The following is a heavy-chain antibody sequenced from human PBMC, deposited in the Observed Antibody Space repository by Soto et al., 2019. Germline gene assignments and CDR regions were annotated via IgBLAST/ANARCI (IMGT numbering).Heavy chain of an antibody. J-gene: IGHJ6*02. D-gene: IGHD1-26*01. Sequence: VQLLESGGGLVQPGGSLRLSCAASGFTFSNYAMTWVHQAPGKGLEWVSAISGSGGSTYYADSVKGRFTISRDNSKNTLYLQMDSLRAEDTAVYYCANPPPTMESTIYYYYGMDVWGQGTTVTVSS. CDR2: ISGSGGST. CDR1: GFTFSNYA. CDR3: ANPPPTMESTIYYYYGMDV. V-gene: IGHV3-23*01.